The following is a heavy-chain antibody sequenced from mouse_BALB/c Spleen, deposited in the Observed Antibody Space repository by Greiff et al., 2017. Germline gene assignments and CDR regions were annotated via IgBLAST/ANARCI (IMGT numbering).Heavy chain of an antibody. CDR1: GFTFSNYW. CDR3: TRSGYSAWFAY. V-gene: IGHV6-6*02. J-gene: IGHJ3*01. D-gene: IGHD2-3*01. Sequence: EVKVEESGGGLVQPGGSMKLSCVASGFTFSNYWMNWVRQSPEKGLEWVAEIRLKSNNYATHYAESVKGRFTISRDDSKSSVYLQMNNLRAEDTGIYYCTRSGYSAWFAYWGQGTLVTVSA. CDR2: IRLKSNNYAT.